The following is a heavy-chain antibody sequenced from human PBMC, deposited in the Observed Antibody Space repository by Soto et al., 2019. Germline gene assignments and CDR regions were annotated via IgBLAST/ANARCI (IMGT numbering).Heavy chain of an antibody. CDR2: IYTGGSS. CDR3: ARDRIAIFRGGMDV. CDR1: GFTVSSYY. D-gene: IGHD2-21*01. Sequence: VSLRLSCAASGFTVSSYYMSWVRQAPGKGLECVSVIYTGGSSYYADSVKGRFTISRDNSKNTVFLQLNSLRAEDTAVYYCARDRIAIFRGGMDVWGQGTTVTVSS. J-gene: IGHJ6*02. V-gene: IGHV3-53*01.